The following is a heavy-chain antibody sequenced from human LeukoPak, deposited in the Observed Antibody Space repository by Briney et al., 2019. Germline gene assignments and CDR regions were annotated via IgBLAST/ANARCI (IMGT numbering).Heavy chain of an antibody. CDR3: ARDGSCSSTSCYLMDV. CDR2: IYTSGST. Sequence: KTSQTLSLTCTVSGGSISSGSYYWSWIRQPAGKGLEWIGRIYTSGSTNYNPSLKSRVTISVDTSKNQFSLKLSSVTAADTAVYYCARDGSCSSTSCYLMDVWGKGTTVTVSS. CDR1: GGSISSGSYY. D-gene: IGHD2-2*01. J-gene: IGHJ6*04. V-gene: IGHV4-61*02.